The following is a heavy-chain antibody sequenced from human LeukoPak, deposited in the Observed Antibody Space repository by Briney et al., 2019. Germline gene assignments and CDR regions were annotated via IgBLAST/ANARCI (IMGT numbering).Heavy chain of an antibody. V-gene: IGHV4-4*07. J-gene: IGHJ4*02. Sequence: SETLSLTCTVSGGSISSYYWSWIRQPAGKGLEWIGRIYTSGSTNYNPSLKSRVTMSVDTSKNQLSLKLSSVTAADTAVYYCARDSRSSSWYPLNFDYWGQGTLVTVSS. CDR2: IYTSGST. CDR1: GGSISSYY. D-gene: IGHD6-13*01. CDR3: ARDSRSSSWYPLNFDY.